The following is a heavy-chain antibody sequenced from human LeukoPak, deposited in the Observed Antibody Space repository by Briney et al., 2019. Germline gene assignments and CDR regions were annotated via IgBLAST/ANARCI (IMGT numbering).Heavy chain of an antibody. V-gene: IGHV3-48*03. CDR3: ARGLGMVRGKRDY. CDR1: GFTFSSYE. CDR2: ISSSGSTI. D-gene: IGHD3-10*01. Sequence: SGGSLRLSCAASGFTFSSYEMNWVRQAPGKGLEWVSYISSSGSTIYYADSVKGRFTISRDNAKNSLYLQMNSLRAEDTAVYYCARGLGMVRGKRDYWGQGTLVTVSS. J-gene: IGHJ4*02.